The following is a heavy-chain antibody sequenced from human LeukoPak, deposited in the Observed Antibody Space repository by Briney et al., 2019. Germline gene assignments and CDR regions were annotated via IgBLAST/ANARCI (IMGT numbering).Heavy chain of an antibody. Sequence: GGSLRLSCAASGFTVSGNFMSWVRQAPGKGLEWVSVIYSGGSTYYADSVKGRFTISRDNSKNTVYHQMNSLRAEDTAMYYCARRDDHNGRDYWGQGTLVTVSS. J-gene: IGHJ4*02. CDR3: ARRDDHNGRDY. CDR1: GFTVSGNF. V-gene: IGHV3-53*01. D-gene: IGHD5-24*01. CDR2: IYSGGST.